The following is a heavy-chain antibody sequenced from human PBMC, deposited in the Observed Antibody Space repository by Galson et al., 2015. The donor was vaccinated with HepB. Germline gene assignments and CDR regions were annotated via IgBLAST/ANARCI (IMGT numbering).Heavy chain of an antibody. D-gene: IGHD1-1*01. V-gene: IGHV1-69*13. J-gene: IGHJ6*02. CDR2: IIPIFGTA. Sequence: SVKVSCKASGGTFSSYAISWVRQAPGQGLEWMGGIIPIFGTANYAQKFQGRVTITVDESTSTAYMELSSLRSEDTAVYYCARDLGGIAYRYGMDVWGQGTTVTVSS. CDR1: GGTFSSYA. CDR3: ARDLGGIAYRYGMDV.